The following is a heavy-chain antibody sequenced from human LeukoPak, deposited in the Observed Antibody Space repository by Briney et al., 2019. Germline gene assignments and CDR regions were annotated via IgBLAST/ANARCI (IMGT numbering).Heavy chain of an antibody. CDR2: ISGNGGST. CDR3: ARVSSYYGMDV. V-gene: IGHV3-23*01. CDR1: GFTFSSYA. J-gene: IGHJ6*02. D-gene: IGHD3-3*02. Sequence: GGSLRLSCAASGFTFSSYAMSWVRQAPGKGLEWVSAISGNGGSTYYADSVKGRFTISRDNAKNSLYLQMNSLRAEDTAVYYCARVSSYYGMDVWGQGTTVTVSS.